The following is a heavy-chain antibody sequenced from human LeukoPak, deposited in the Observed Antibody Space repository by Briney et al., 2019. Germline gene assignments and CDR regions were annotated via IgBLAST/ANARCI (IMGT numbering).Heavy chain of an antibody. J-gene: IGHJ4*02. D-gene: IGHD4-17*01. CDR1: GFTFNTYA. CDR3: AKLGGYGDYAR. Sequence: GGSLRLSCAASGFTFNTYAMSWVRQAPGKGLEWVSAISGSGSSTYYADSVKGRFTISGDNPKNTLYLQMNSLRAEDTALYYCAKLGGYGDYARWGQGTLVTVSS. CDR2: ISGSGSST. V-gene: IGHV3-23*01.